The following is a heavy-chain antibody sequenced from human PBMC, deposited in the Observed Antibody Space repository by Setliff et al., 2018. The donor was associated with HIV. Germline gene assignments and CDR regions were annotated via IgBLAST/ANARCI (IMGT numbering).Heavy chain of an antibody. CDR1: GGSISSFY. Sequence: PSETLSLTCTVSGGSISSFYWSWIRQPPGKGPQWIGYSYTSGSTNYNPSLKSRVTISVDTSKNQFSLKLSLVTAADAAVYYCWWVLWGAQSRYMDVWGKGTTVTVSS. J-gene: IGHJ6*03. V-gene: IGHV4-4*08. CDR2: SYTSGST. CDR3: WWVLWGAQSRYMDV. D-gene: IGHD3-16*01.